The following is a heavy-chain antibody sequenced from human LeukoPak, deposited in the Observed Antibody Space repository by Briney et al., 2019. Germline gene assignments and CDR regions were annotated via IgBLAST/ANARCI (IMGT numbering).Heavy chain of an antibody. J-gene: IGHJ4*02. CDR2: INPNSGGT. CDR1: GYTFTGYY. D-gene: IGHD6-19*01. Sequence: ASVKVSCKASGYTFTGYYMHWVRQAPGQGLEWMGWINPNSGGTNYAQKFQGRVTMTRDTSISTAYMELSRLRSDATAVYYCARSARYSSGWYAFDYWGQGTLVTVSS. V-gene: IGHV1-2*02. CDR3: ARSARYSSGWYAFDY.